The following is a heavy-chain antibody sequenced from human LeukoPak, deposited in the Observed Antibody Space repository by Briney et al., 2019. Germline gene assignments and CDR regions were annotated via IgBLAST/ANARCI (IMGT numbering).Heavy chain of an antibody. V-gene: IGHV4-34*01. CDR1: GGSFSGYY. Sequence: SETLSLTCAVYGGSFSGYYWSWIRQPPGKGLEWIGEINHSGSTNYNPSLKSRVTISVDTSKNQFSLKLSSVTAADTAVYYCARQVLITRKKNFDYWGQGTLVTVSS. J-gene: IGHJ4*02. CDR2: INHSGST. D-gene: IGHD2-2*01. CDR3: ARQVLITRKKNFDY.